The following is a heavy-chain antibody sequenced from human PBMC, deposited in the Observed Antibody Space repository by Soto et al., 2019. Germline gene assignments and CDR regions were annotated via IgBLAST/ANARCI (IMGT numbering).Heavy chain of an antibody. CDR1: GFSFGSYA. Sequence: GGSLRLSCAASGFSFGSYALSWVRQAPGKGLEWVSTISGSDGKTFYADSVKGRFSISRDTSQSTLYLQMNSLRADDTAMYYCSRWSYLDYWGQGTRVTVSS. J-gene: IGHJ4*02. V-gene: IGHV3-23*01. CDR2: ISGSDGKT. D-gene: IGHD3-3*01. CDR3: SRWSYLDY.